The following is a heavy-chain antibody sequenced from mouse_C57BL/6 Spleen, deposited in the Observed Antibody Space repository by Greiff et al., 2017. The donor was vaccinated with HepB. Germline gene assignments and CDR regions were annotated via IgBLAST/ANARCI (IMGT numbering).Heavy chain of an antibody. J-gene: IGHJ3*01. D-gene: IGHD1-1*01. V-gene: IGHV1-20*01. CDR2: INPYNGDT. Sequence: DVKLQESGPELVKPGDSVKISCKASGYSFTGYFMNWVMQSHGKSLEWIGRINPYNGDTFYNQKFKGKATLTVDKSSSTAHMELRSLTSEDSAVYYCARVDYGSSYKTWFAYWGQGTLVTVSA. CDR1: GYSFTGYF. CDR3: ARVDYGSSYKTWFAY.